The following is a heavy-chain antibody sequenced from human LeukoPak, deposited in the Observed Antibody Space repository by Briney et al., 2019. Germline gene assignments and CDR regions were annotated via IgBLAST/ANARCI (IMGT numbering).Heavy chain of an antibody. CDR1: GFTFSSYN. CDR2: ISSTSSYI. D-gene: IGHD3-9*01. Sequence: GGSLRLSCAASGFTFSSYNMNWVRQAPGKGLEWVSSISSTSSYINYADSVKGRFTISRDKAKNSLYLQMNSLRAEDTAVYYCARVTLTGYFAFDYWGQGTLVTVSS. CDR3: ARVTLTGYFAFDY. V-gene: IGHV3-21*01. J-gene: IGHJ4*02.